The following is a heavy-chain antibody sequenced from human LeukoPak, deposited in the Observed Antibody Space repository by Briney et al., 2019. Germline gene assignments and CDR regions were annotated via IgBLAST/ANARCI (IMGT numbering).Heavy chain of an antibody. J-gene: IGHJ1*01. CDR3: ATITSMRVVLIS. V-gene: IGHV3-23*01. CDR1: GFTFSSFD. Sequence: GGSLRLSCAASGFTFSSFDMTWVRQAPGKGLEWVSTISVSATNTYYADSVRGRFTISRDNSKNTLYLQMNSLRADDTAVYYCATITSMRVVLISWGQGTLVTVSS. CDR2: ISVSATNT. D-gene: IGHD3-22*01.